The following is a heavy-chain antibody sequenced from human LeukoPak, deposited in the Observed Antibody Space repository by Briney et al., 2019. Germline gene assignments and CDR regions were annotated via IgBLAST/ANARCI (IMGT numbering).Heavy chain of an antibody. CDR3: ARDVEPGLWYFDY. CDR2: ISGSGGGT. V-gene: IGHV3-23*01. CDR1: GFTFSSYA. Sequence: GGSLRLSCAASGFTFSSYAMSWVRQAPEKGLEWVSTISGSGGGTYYADSVKGRFTISRDNSKNTLYLQMNSLRAEDTAVYYCARDVEPGLWYFDYWGQGTLVTVSS. J-gene: IGHJ4*02. D-gene: IGHD2-21*01.